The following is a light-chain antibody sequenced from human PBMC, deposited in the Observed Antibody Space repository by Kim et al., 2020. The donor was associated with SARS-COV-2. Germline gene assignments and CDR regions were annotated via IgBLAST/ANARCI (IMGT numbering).Light chain of an antibody. V-gene: IGLV4-69*02. CDR3: QTWGPGIRV. Sequence: QLVLTQSPSASASLGASVRFTCTLSSGHSTYDIAWHQQQPGKGPRYLMKLHSDGSHIKGDGIPDRFSGSSSGAERYLTISSLQSEDGADYYCQTWGPGIRVFGGGTQLTVL. CDR1: SGHSTYD. J-gene: IGLJ3*02. CDR2: LHSDGSH.